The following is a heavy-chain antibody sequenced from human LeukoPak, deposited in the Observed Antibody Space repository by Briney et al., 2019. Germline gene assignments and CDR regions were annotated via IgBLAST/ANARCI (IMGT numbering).Heavy chain of an antibody. V-gene: IGHV3-11*01. CDR3: ATDGAGFDT. CDR1: GYPFKDYY. J-gene: IGHJ5*02. CDR2: INIGGTNT. Sequence: GGPLRLPFEPPGYPFKDYYMIGTPKPPGKGLEWLSYINIGGTNTHYADSVKGRFTISRDNAKKSLYLEMNNLRAEDTAVYYCATDGAGFDTWGQGVLVTVSS.